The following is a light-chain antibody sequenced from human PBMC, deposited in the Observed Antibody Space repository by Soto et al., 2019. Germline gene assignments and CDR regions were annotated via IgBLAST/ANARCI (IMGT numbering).Light chain of an antibody. CDR2: GNS. J-gene: IGLJ2*01. Sequence: QAVVTQPPSVTGATGQRVTISCTWSSSNIGAGYDVHWYQQLPGTAPKLLIYGNSNRPSGVPDRFSGSKSGTSASLAITGLQAEDEADYYCQSYDSSLSGYVVFGGGTKLTVL. CDR3: QSYDSSLSGYVV. CDR1: SSNIGAGYD. V-gene: IGLV1-40*01.